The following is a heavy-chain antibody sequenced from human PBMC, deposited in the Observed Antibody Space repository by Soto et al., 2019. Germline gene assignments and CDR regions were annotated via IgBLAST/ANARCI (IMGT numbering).Heavy chain of an antibody. CDR2: IYYSGST. D-gene: IGHD4-17*01. Sequence: PSETLSLTCTVSGGSISNGACYWSWIRQPPGKGLEWIGYIYYSGSTYYNPSLRSRATISVDTSKNQFSLKLSSITAADTAVYYCARRVSDDSGGNYFDLWGQGTLVTVSS. V-gene: IGHV4-30-4*08. CDR3: ARRVSDDSGGNYFDL. J-gene: IGHJ4*02. CDR1: GGSISNGACY.